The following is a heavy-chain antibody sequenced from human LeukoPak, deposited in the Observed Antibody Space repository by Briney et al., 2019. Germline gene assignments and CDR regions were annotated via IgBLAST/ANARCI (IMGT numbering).Heavy chain of an antibody. Sequence: ASVKVSCKASGYTFTGYYMHWVRQAPGQGLEWMVWINPNSGGTNYAQKFQGRVTMTRETSISTAYMELSRVRSDDTAVYYCAKRALGSYYILWGQGTLVTVSS. CDR2: INPNSGGT. CDR1: GYTFTGYY. J-gene: IGHJ4*02. CDR3: AKRALGSYYIL. D-gene: IGHD3-10*01. V-gene: IGHV1-2*02.